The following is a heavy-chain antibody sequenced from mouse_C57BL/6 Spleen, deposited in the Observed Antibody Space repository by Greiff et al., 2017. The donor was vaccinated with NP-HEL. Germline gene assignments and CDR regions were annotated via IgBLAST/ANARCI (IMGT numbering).Heavy chain of an antibody. V-gene: IGHV1-26*01. D-gene: IGHD1-1*01. J-gene: IGHJ2*01. Sequence: VQLQQSGPELVKPGASVKISCKASGYTFTDYYMNWVKQSHGKSLEWIGDINPNNGGTSYNQKFKGKATLTVDKSSSTAYMELRSLTSEDSAVYYCARDYCSSSDYWGQGTTLTVSS. CDR3: ARDYCSSSDY. CDR1: GYTFTDYY. CDR2: INPNNGGT.